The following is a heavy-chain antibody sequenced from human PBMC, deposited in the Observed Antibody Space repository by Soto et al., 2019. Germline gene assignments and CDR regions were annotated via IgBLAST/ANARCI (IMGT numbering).Heavy chain of an antibody. J-gene: IGHJ4*02. CDR3: ARPDSNGWYDY. V-gene: IGHV5-51*01. D-gene: IGHD6-19*01. CDR2: INPGDSDT. Sequence: GESLKISCKGSGYTFSNNWIAWVRQMPGKGLEWMAIINPGDSDTRYSPSFQGQVTISADKSICSAYLQWSSLKASDTAIYYCARPDSNGWYDYWGQGTLVTVSS. CDR1: GYTFSNNW.